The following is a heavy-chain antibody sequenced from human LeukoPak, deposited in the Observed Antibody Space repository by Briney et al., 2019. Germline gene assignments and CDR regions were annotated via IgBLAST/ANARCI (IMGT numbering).Heavy chain of an antibody. CDR3: ARDRPSYSSGWKNAFDI. D-gene: IGHD6-19*01. V-gene: IGHV3-53*01. CDR1: GFTVSSNY. Sequence: GGSLRLSSAASGFTVSSNYMSWVRQAPGKGLEWVSVIYSGGSTYYADSVKCRFTISRDNSKNTLYLQMNSLRAEDTAVYYCARDRPSYSSGWKNAFDIWGQGTMVTVSS. J-gene: IGHJ3*02. CDR2: IYSGGST.